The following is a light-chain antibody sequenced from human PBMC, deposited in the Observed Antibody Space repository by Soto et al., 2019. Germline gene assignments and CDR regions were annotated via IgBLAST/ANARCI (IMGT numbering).Light chain of an antibody. CDR1: QSVSTF. J-gene: IGKJ5*01. V-gene: IGKV3-11*01. CDR3: QQRGDWPPIT. Sequence: EIVLTQSPGTLSLSPGERATLSCRASQSVSTFLAWFQQKPGQPPRLLIYNASNRTTGIPARFSGSGSGTDFTLTTSSLEPEDFAVYYCQQRGDWPPITFGQGTRLEIK. CDR2: NAS.